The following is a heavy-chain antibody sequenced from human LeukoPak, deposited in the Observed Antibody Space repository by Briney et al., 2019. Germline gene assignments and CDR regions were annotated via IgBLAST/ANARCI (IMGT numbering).Heavy chain of an antibody. CDR2: INSDGSST. Sequence: GGSLRLSCAASGFTFSSYWMHWVRQAPGKGLVWVSRINSDGSSTSYADSVKGRFTISRDNAKNTLYLQMNSLRAEDTAVYYCARGYDFWSGYSAHYFDYWGQGTLVTVSS. CDR3: ARGYDFWSGYSAHYFDY. J-gene: IGHJ4*02. V-gene: IGHV3-74*01. CDR1: GFTFSSYW. D-gene: IGHD3-3*01.